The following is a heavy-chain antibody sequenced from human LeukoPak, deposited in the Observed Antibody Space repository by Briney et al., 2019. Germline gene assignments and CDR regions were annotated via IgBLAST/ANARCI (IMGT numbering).Heavy chain of an antibody. CDR2: IFCDDDN. V-gene: IGHV2-5*02. J-gene: IGHJ4*02. CDR1: GFSLSTSGVG. CDR3: AHGRAGTFNLDY. Sequence: SAPTLVKPTQTLTLTCTFSGFSLSTSGVGVGWIRQPPGKALEWLSVIFCDDDNRYSPSLTSRLTITKHTSKNQVVLTMTNVDPLDTATYYCAHGRAGTFNLDYWGQGTLVTVSS. D-gene: IGHD6-19*01.